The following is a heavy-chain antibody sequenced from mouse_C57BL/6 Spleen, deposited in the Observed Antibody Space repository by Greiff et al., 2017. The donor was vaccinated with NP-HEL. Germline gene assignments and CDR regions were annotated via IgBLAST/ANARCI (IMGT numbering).Heavy chain of an antibody. V-gene: IGHV5-6*01. D-gene: IGHD1-1*01. Sequence: EVKLQESGGDLVKPGGSLKLSCAASGFTFSSYGMSWVRQTPDKRLEWVATISSGGSYTYYPDSVKGRFTISRDNAKNTLYLQMSSLKSEDTAMYYCARDGVAPMDYWGQGSSVTVSS. CDR2: ISSGGSYT. J-gene: IGHJ4*01. CDR3: ARDGVAPMDY. CDR1: GFTFSSYG.